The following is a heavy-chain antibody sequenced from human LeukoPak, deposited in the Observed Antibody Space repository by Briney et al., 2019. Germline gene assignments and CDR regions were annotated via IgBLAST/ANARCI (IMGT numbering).Heavy chain of an antibody. D-gene: IGHD5-12*01. CDR3: ARSAAAGRIVATFGY. J-gene: IGHJ4*02. Sequence: GGSLRLSCAASGFTFSSYEMNWVRQAPGKGLEWVSYISDSGSTKYYADSVKGRFTISRDNSKKTLYLQMNSLRTEDTAVYYCARSAAAGRIVATFGYWGQGTLVTVSS. CDR2: ISDSGSTK. V-gene: IGHV3-48*03. CDR1: GFTFSSYE.